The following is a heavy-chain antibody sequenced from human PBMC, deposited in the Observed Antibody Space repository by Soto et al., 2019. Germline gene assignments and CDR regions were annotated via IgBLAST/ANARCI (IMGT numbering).Heavy chain of an antibody. CDR2: ISGSGGST. V-gene: IGHV3-23*01. CDR1: GFTFSSYA. CDR3: AKHECMVRGVNKDAFDI. Sequence: GGSLRLSCAASGFTFSSYAMSWVRQAPGKGLEWVSAISGSGGSTYYADSVKGRFTISRDNSKNTLYLQMNSLRAEDTAVYYCAKHECMVRGVNKDAFDIWGQGTMVTVSS. D-gene: IGHD3-10*01. J-gene: IGHJ3*02.